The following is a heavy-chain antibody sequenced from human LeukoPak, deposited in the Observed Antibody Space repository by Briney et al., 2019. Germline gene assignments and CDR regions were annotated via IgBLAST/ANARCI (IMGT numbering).Heavy chain of an antibody. D-gene: IGHD5-24*01. J-gene: IGHJ4*02. CDR2: IYPSGST. CDR1: GASLSSGSYY. V-gene: IGHV4-61*02. CDR3: ARHRSGWLQSSFDY. Sequence: PSETLSLTCTVSGASLSSGSYYWSWIRQPAGKGLEWIGRIYPSGSTDYNPSLKSRVTISIDTSKNQFSLKQSSVTAADTAVYYCARHRSGWLQSSFDYWGQGTLVTVSS.